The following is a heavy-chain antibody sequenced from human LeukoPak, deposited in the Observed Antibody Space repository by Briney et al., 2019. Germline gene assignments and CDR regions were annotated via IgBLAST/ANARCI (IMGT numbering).Heavy chain of an antibody. V-gene: IGHV1-18*01. CDR3: ARQVDTSMALPDY. Sequence: ASVKVSCKASGYTFTSYGISWVRHAPGQGLEWMGWISAYNGKTNSAQKVQGRVTLTTDTSTNTAYMELRSLRSDDTAVYYCARQVDTSMALPDYWGQGTLVTVSS. CDR2: ISAYNGKT. J-gene: IGHJ4*02. D-gene: IGHD5-18*01. CDR1: GYTFTSYG.